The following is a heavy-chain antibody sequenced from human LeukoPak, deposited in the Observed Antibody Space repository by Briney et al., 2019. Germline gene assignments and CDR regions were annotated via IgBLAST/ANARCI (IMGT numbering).Heavy chain of an antibody. CDR2: ISAYNGNT. Sequence: ASVKVSCKASGYTFTSYDINWVRQATGQGLEWMGWISAYNGNTNYAQKLQGRVTMTTDTSTSTAYMELRSLRSDDTAVYYCARGGDGYPVPYYFDYWGQGTLVTVSS. J-gene: IGHJ4*02. D-gene: IGHD5-24*01. V-gene: IGHV1-18*01. CDR3: ARGGDGYPVPYYFDY. CDR1: GYTFTSYD.